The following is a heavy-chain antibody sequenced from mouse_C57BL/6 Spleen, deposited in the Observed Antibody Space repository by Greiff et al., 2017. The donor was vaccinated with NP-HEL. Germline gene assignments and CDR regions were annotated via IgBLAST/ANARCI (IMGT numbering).Heavy chain of an antibody. Sequence: EVQGVESGGGLVKPGGSLKLSCAASGFTFSDYGMHWVRQAPEKGLEWVAYISSGSSTIYYAATVKGRFTISRDNAKNTLFLQITSLRSEDTAMYYCARNFFYYYGSGYWYFDVWGTGTTVTVSS. D-gene: IGHD1-1*01. V-gene: IGHV5-17*01. CDR2: ISSGSSTI. CDR3: ARNFFYYYGSGYWYFDV. J-gene: IGHJ1*03. CDR1: GFTFSDYG.